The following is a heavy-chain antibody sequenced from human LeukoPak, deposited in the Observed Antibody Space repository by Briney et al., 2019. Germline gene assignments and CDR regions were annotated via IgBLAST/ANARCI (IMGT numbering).Heavy chain of an antibody. CDR1: GFTFSGSA. D-gene: IGHD1-26*01. J-gene: IGHJ4*02. Sequence: GGSLRLSCAASGFTFSGSAMHRVRQASGKGLEWVGRIRSKANSYATAYAASVKGRFTISRDDSKNTAYLQMNSLKTEDTAVYYCTRRDSGSYKFDYWGQGTLVTVSS. V-gene: IGHV3-73*01. CDR2: IRSKANSYAT. CDR3: TRRDSGSYKFDY.